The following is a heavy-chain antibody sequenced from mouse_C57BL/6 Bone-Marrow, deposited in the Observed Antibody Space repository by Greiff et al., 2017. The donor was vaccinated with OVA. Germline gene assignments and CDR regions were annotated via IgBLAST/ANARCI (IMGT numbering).Heavy chain of an antibody. CDR3: ARSTTVVEGWFAY. CDR2: IYPGSGST. D-gene: IGHD1-1*01. Sequence: QVQLQQPGAELVKPGASVKMSCKASGYTFTSYWITWVKQRPGQGLEWIGDIYPGSGSTNYNEKFKSKATLTVDTSPSTAYMQLSSLTSEDSAVYYCARSTTVVEGWFAYWGQGTLVTVSA. J-gene: IGHJ3*01. V-gene: IGHV1-55*01. CDR1: GYTFTSYW.